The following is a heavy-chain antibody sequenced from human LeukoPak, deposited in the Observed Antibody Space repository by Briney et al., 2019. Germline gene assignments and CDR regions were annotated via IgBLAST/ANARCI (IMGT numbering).Heavy chain of an antibody. CDR3: ARTQYYYDSSGYLFDY. D-gene: IGHD3-22*01. Sequence: SVTVSFKASGGTFSSYAISWVRQAPGQGLEWMGRIIPILGIANYAQKFQGRVTITADKSTSTAYMELSSLRSEDTAVYYCARTQYYYDSSGYLFDYWGQGTLVTVSS. CDR1: GGTFSSYA. J-gene: IGHJ4*02. V-gene: IGHV1-69*04. CDR2: IIPILGIA.